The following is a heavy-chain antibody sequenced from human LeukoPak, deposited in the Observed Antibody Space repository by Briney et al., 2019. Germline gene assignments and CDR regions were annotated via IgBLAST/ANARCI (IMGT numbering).Heavy chain of an antibody. V-gene: IGHV3-7*01. D-gene: IGHD6-13*01. Sequence: HPGGSLRLSCAVSGFTFSSYWMSWVRQAPGKGLEWVANINRDGSEKYYVDSVKGRFTISRDNAKNSLYLQMNSLRAEDTAVYYCARDQSSSWYPRTYFDYWGQGTLVTVSS. CDR3: ARDQSSSWYPRTYFDY. J-gene: IGHJ4*02. CDR2: INRDGSEK. CDR1: GFTFSSYW.